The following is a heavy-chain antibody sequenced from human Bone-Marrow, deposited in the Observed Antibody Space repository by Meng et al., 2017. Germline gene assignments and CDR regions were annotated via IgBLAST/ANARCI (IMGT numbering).Heavy chain of an antibody. D-gene: IGHD6-13*01. Sequence: ASVKVSCKASGYTFTSYDINWVRQATGQGREWRGWMNPNSGNTGYAQKFQGRVTITRNTSISTAYMELSSLRSEDTAVYYCARVGQQLNAFDIWGQGTMVTVSS. CDR1: GYTFTSYD. CDR2: MNPNSGNT. J-gene: IGHJ3*02. V-gene: IGHV1-8*03. CDR3: ARVGQQLNAFDI.